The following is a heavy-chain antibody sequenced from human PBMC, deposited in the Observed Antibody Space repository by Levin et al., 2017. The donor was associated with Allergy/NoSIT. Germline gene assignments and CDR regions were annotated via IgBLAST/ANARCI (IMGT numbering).Heavy chain of an antibody. D-gene: IGHD3-3*01. CDR3: TKDDLFARGATYRYAGFDS. V-gene: IGHV3-23*01. Sequence: GGSLRLSCAASGFTFSSYALSWVRQAPGKGLEWVSGIVDSGASTYYADSVKGRFTISRDNSKNTLYLQMNSLRAEGPAMYYCTKDDLFARGATYRYAGFDSWGQGTLVTVSS. CDR1: GFTFSSYA. CDR2: IVDSGAST. J-gene: IGHJ4*02.